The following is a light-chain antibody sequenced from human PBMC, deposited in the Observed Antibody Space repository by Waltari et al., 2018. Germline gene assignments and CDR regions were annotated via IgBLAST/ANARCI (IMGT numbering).Light chain of an antibody. J-gene: IGLJ3*02. CDR3: QTGGHGTWV. CDR1: SGHGSNH. CDR2: VNSDGSH. V-gene: IGLV4-69*01. Sequence: QLVVTQSPYSSASLAASVKLTCPLSSGHGSNHSACLQQQPEQGLRYLMKVNSDGSHSRGDEIPDRFSGSSSGAERHLTISSLQAEDEADYYCQTGGHGTWVFGGGTKLTVL.